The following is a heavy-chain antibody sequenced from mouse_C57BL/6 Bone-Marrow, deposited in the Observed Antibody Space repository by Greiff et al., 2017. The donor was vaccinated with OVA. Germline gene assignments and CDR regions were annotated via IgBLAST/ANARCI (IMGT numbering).Heavy chain of an antibody. D-gene: IGHD1-1*01. V-gene: IGHV3-6*01. CDR2: ISYDGSN. CDR1: GYSITSCYY. J-gene: IGHJ3*01. Sequence: EVQVVESGPGLVKPSQSLSLTCSVPGYSITSCYYWNWIRQFPGNKLEWMGYISYDGSNNYNPSLKNRISITRDTSKNQFFLKLNSVTTEDTATYYCARDQITTGTWFAYWGQGTLVTVSA. CDR3: ARDQITTGTWFAY.